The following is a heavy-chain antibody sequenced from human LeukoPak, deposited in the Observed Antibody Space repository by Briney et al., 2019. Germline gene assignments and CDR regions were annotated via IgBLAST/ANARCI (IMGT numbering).Heavy chain of an antibody. D-gene: IGHD1-26*01. V-gene: IGHV3-30*18. CDR2: ISYDGSNK. CDR3: AKDGWELWRGDAFDI. CDR1: GFTFSSYG. J-gene: IGHJ3*02. Sequence: PGGSLRLSCAASGFTFSSYGMHWVRQAPGKGLEWVAVISYDGSNKYYADSVKGRFTISRDNSKNTLYLQMNSLRAEDTAVYYCAKDGWELWRGDAFDIWGQGTMVTVSS.